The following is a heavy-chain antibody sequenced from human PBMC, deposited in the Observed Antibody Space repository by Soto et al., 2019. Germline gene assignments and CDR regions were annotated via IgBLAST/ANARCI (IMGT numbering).Heavy chain of an antibody. J-gene: IGHJ4*02. Sequence: QVQLVQSAAEVKKPGSSVKVSCKASGGTFSSYAVSWVRQAPGQGLECLGGIIPMFGTTNYAQKFQGRVTITADEPTSTAYMELNSLSPDDTAVYYCARELGSSGSFDCWGQGTLVTVSS. V-gene: IGHV1-69*12. D-gene: IGHD6-25*01. CDR2: IIPMFGTT. CDR1: GGTFSSYA. CDR3: ARELGSSGSFDC.